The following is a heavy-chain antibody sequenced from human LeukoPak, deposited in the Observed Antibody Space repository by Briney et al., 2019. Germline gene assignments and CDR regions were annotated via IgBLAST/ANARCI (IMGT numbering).Heavy chain of an antibody. CDR3: ARRHIVVVPAARVLNWFDP. Sequence: SETLSLTCTVAGGSMSSYYGSWIRQPPGKGREWGGYIYYSGSTNYNPSLKSRVTISVDTSKNQFSLKLSSVTAADTAVYYCARRHIVVVPAARVLNWFDPWGQGTLVTVSS. V-gene: IGHV4-59*12. CDR1: GGSMSSYY. D-gene: IGHD2-2*01. CDR2: IYYSGST. J-gene: IGHJ5*02.